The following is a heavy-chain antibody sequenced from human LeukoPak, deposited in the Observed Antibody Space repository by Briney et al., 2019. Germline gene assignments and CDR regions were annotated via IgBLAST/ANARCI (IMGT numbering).Heavy chain of an antibody. V-gene: IGHV1-2*02. Sequence: ASVKVSCKASGYTFTGYYMHWVRQAPGQGLEWMGWINPNSGGTNYAQKFQGRVTMTRDTSISTAYMELSRLRSDDTAVYYCATCIVGATPELDYWGQGNLVTVSS. CDR3: ATCIVGATPELDY. D-gene: IGHD1-26*01. J-gene: IGHJ4*02. CDR1: GYTFTGYY. CDR2: INPNSGGT.